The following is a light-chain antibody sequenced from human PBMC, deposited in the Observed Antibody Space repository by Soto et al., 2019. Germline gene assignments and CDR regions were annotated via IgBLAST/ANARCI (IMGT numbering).Light chain of an antibody. J-gene: IGKJ1*01. CDR3: QQYNNWPRT. Sequence: EILMTQSPATLSVSPGERATLSCRASQSVSSNLAWYQQKPGQAPRLFIYGASTRATGIPARFSGSGSGTEFTLTISSLQSEDFAVYYCQQYNNWPRTFGEGTKVDI. V-gene: IGKV3-15*01. CDR1: QSVSSN. CDR2: GAS.